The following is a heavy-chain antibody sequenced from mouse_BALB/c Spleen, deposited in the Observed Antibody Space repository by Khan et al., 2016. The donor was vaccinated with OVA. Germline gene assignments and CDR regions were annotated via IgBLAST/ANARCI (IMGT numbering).Heavy chain of an antibody. CDR1: GYTFRNNG. J-gene: IGHJ4*01. CDR3: ARVGYNGTMDS. CDR2: INTYTGDP. D-gene: IGHD2-14*01. Sequence: QIQLVQSGPELKKPGETVKISCKASGYTFRNNGMNRVKQTPGKGLKWMGWINTYTGDPTYADDFKGRFAFSLETSADTAYLQINNLKDEDTATYFCARVGYNGTMDSWGQGTSVTVSA. V-gene: IGHV9-3-1*01.